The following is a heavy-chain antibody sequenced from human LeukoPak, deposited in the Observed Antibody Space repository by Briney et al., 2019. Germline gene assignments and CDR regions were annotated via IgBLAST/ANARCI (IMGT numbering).Heavy chain of an antibody. J-gene: IGHJ4*02. CDR1: GGSISSYY. Sequence: SETLSLTCTVSGGSISSYYWSWIRQPAGKGLEWIGHIYTSGSTNYNPSLKSRVTMSVDTSKNQFSLKLSSVTAADTAVYYCARLVVSTWYHEVLLGRDYWGQGTLVTVSS. CDR2: IYTSGST. CDR3: ARLVVSTWYHEVLLGRDY. V-gene: IGHV4-4*07. D-gene: IGHD6-13*01.